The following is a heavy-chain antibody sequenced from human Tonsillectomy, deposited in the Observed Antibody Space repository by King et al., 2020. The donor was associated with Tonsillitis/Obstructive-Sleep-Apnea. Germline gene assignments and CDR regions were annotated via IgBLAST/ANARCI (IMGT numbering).Heavy chain of an antibody. V-gene: IGHV5-51*01. D-gene: IGHD1-26*01. CDR1: GYSFTTYW. J-gene: IGHJ4*02. CDR3: ARHRTSGSLEPGGY. CDR2: IYPGDSDT. Sequence: VQLVQSGAEVKKPGESLKISCEGSGYSFTTYWIFWVRQMHGTGLEWMGIIYPGDSDTRYTPSFQGQVPISADKSISTAYLQWSGLKASDTAMYYCARHRTSGSLEPGGYWGQGTLVTVSS.